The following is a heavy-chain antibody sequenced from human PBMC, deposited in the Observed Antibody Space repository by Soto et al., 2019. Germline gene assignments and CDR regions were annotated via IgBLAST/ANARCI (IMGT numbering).Heavy chain of an antibody. V-gene: IGHV4-59*01. Sequence: GTLSLTCTVSGGSCGSNDWSWIRQPPGEGLEWIGYISDSGSTNYNPSLKSRVAISEDMPKNRFSLTLTSVTAADTAIYYCAGNSVNGSGYGLNYFDSPGQRT. D-gene: IGHD5-18*01. CDR2: ISDSGST. CDR3: AGNSVNGSGYGLNYFDS. J-gene: IGHJ4*02. CDR1: GGSCGSND.